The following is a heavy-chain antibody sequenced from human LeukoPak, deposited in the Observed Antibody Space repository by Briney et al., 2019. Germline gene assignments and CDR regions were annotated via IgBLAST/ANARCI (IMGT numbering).Heavy chain of an antibody. CDR1: GYTFTSYG. D-gene: IGHD2-2*01. Sequence: ASVKVSCKASGYTFTSYGISWVRQAPGQGLEWMGWISAYNGNTNYAQKLQGRVTMTTDTSTSTAYMEPRSLRSDDTAVYYCARDDCSSTSCINWFDPWGQGTLVTVSS. CDR3: ARDDCSSTSCINWFDP. V-gene: IGHV1-18*01. J-gene: IGHJ5*02. CDR2: ISAYNGNT.